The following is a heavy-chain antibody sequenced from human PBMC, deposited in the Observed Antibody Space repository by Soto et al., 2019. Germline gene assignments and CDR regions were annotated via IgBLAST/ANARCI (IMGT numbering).Heavy chain of an antibody. J-gene: IGHJ4*02. CDR3: AHSYSSSWYVAY. D-gene: IGHD6-13*01. V-gene: IGHV2-5*01. CDR1: GFSLSTSGVG. Sequence: QITLKESGPTLVKPTQTLTLTCTFSGFSLSTSGVGVGWIRQPPGKALEWLALIYWNDDKRYSPYLKGRLTITKETSKNQVVLTMTNMDPVDTATYYCAHSYSSSWYVAYWGQGTLVTVSS. CDR2: IYWNDDK.